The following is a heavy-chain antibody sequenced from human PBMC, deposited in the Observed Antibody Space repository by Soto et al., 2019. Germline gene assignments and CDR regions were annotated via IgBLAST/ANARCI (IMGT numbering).Heavy chain of an antibody. CDR1: GGSISSSSYY. V-gene: IGHV4-39*01. Sequence: PSETLSLTCTVSGGSISSSSYYWGWIRQPPGKGLEWIGSIYYSGSTYYNPSLKSRVTISVDTSKNQFSLKLSSVTAADTAVYYCASHRATEYFDHLNIFDYWGQGTLVTVSS. CDR2: IYYSGST. J-gene: IGHJ4*02. D-gene: IGHD3-9*01. CDR3: ASHRATEYFDHLNIFDY.